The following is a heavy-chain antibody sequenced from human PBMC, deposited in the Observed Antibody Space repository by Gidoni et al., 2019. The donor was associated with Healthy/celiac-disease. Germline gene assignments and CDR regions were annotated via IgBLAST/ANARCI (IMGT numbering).Heavy chain of an antibody. J-gene: IGHJ4*02. Sequence: EVQLVESGGGLVQPGGSLRLSCAASGFTVSSYSMNWVRQAPGKGLEWVSYISISSSTIYYADSVKGRFTISRDNAKNSLYLQMNSLRAEDTAVYYCARDEQWLVVNFDYWGQGTLVTVSS. CDR1: GFTVSSYS. V-gene: IGHV3-48*01. CDR2: ISISSSTI. D-gene: IGHD6-19*01. CDR3: ARDEQWLVVNFDY.